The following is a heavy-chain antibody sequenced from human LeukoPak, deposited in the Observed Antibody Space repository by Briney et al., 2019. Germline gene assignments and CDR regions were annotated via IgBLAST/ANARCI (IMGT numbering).Heavy chain of an antibody. D-gene: IGHD6-19*01. CDR2: IYYSGST. J-gene: IGHJ4*02. CDR1: GGSISSYY. V-gene: IGHV4-59*01. CDR3: ARGTLYRGWSYYLDF. Sequence: SETLSLTCTVSGGSISSYYWSWIRQPPGKGLEWIGYIYYSGSTNYNPSLKSRVTISVDTSKNQFSLKLTSVTPADTAVYYCARGTLYRGWSYYLDFWGQGSQVTVSS.